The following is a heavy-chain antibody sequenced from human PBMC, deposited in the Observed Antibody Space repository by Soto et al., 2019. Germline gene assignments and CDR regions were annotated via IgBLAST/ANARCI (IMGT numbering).Heavy chain of an antibody. V-gene: IGHV1-18*04. CDR3: ARSHVLLWFGELSWFDP. Sequence: QVQLVQSGAEVKKPGASVKVSCKASGYTFTSYGISWVRQAPGQGLEWMGWISAYNGNTNYAQKLQGRVTMTTDPSTSTAYMELRSLRSDDTAVYYCARSHVLLWFGELSWFDPWGQGTLVTVSS. CDR2: ISAYNGNT. J-gene: IGHJ5*02. D-gene: IGHD3-10*01. CDR1: GYTFTSYG.